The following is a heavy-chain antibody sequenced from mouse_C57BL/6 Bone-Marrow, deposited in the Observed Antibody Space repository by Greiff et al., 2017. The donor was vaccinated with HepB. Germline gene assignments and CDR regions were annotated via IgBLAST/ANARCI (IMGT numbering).Heavy chain of an antibody. Sequence: EVKLMESGGGLVQPKGSLKLSCAASGFSFNTYAMNWVRQAPGQGLEWVARIRSKSNNYATYYADSVKDRFTISRDDSESMLYLQMNNLKTEDTAMYYCVRSYYSNSFAYWGQGTLVTVSA. D-gene: IGHD2-5*01. CDR2: IRSKSNNYAT. J-gene: IGHJ3*01. CDR3: VRSYYSNSFAY. V-gene: IGHV10-1*01. CDR1: GFSFNTYA.